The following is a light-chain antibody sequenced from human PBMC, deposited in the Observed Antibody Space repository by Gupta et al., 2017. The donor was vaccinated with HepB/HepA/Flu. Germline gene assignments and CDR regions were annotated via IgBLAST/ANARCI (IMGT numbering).Light chain of an antibody. J-gene: IGKJ5*01. CDR1: QYIDNY. CDR3: QQYYKWPPIT. V-gene: IGKV3-15*01. CDR2: GSS. Sequence: EIVMTQSPATLSVSPGERATLSCRASQYIDNYLAWYQQIPGQAPRLLIYGSSTRATDIPARFSGSGSGTEFTLTISSLQSEDFAVYYCQQYYKWPPITFGQGTRLEIK.